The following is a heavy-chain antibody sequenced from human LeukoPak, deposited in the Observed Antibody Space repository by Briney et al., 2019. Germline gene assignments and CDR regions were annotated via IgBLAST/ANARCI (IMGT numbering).Heavy chain of an antibody. CDR1: GFTFDDYG. CDR2: INWNGGST. J-gene: IGHJ4*02. V-gene: IGHV3-20*04. D-gene: IGHD3-10*01. CDR3: ARDDGSGSGEY. Sequence: GGSLRLSCAASGFTFDDYGVSWVRQAPGKGLEWVSNINWNGGSTGYADSVEGRFTVSRDNAKNSLYLQMNSLRAEDTALYYCARDDGSGSGEYWGQGTLVTVSS.